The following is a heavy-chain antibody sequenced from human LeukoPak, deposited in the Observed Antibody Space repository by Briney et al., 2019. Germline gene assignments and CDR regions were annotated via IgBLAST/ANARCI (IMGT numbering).Heavy chain of an antibody. Sequence: GALRLSCAASGFTFSSYAMHWVRQAPGKGLEWVAVISYDGSNKYYADSVKGRFTISRDNSKNTLYLQMNSLRAEDTAVYYCARERITMVRGVPRFSYWGQGTLVTVSS. J-gene: IGHJ4*02. CDR3: ARERITMVRGVPRFSY. D-gene: IGHD3-10*01. CDR2: ISYDGSNK. V-gene: IGHV3-30-3*01. CDR1: GFTFSSYA.